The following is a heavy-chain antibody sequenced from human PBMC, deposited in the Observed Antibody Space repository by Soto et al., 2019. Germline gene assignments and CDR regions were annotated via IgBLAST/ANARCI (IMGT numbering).Heavy chain of an antibody. V-gene: IGHV3-53*01. CDR3: ASRFEPLPLDY. CDR2: IYSGGST. Sequence: FLGLPWTAVGGTCRNARRSWIRRAPGKGLEWVSVIYSGGSTYYADSVKGRFTISRDNSKNALYLQMNSLGSEVTGVYDCASRFEPLPLDYWGQGTSVAVTS. CDR1: GGTCRNAR. J-gene: IGHJ4*02. D-gene: IGHD3-10*01.